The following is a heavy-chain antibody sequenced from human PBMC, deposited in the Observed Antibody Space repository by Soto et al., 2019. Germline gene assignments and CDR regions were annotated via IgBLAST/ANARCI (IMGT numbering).Heavy chain of an antibody. J-gene: IGHJ4*02. D-gene: IGHD2-15*01. CDR3: AKLLGGVTEAIDYFDY. CDR2: IYYSGST. Sequence: PSETLSLTCSVSGGSMISRSYYWVWIRQPPGKGLEWIGSIYYSGSTYYNPSLKSRITMSADTSKNQFSLKLSSVTAADTAVYYCAKLLGGVTEAIDYFDYWGQGTRVTVSS. CDR1: GGSMISRSYY. V-gene: IGHV4-39*01.